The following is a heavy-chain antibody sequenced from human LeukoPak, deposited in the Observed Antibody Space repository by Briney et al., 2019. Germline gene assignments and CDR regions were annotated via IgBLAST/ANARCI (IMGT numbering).Heavy chain of an antibody. D-gene: IGHD6-13*01. CDR2: MNPNSGNT. CDR1: GYTFTSYD. Sequence: GASVKVSCKASGYTFTSYDINWVRQATGQGLEWMGWMNPNSGNTGYAQKFQGRVTMTRDMSTSTVYMELSSLRSEDTAVYYCARTAAGDYYYYYMDVRGKGTTVTVSS. V-gene: IGHV1-8*01. CDR3: ARTAAGDYYYYYMDV. J-gene: IGHJ6*03.